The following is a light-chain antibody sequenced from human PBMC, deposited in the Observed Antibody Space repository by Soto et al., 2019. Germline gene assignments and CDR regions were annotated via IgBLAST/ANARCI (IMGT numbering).Light chain of an antibody. CDR3: AVWDDSLSGPL. Sequence: QSVLTQPPSASGTPGQRVTMSCSGSSSNIGSNTVNWYQQLPGTAPTLLIYSTNQRPSGVPDRFSGSKSGTSASLAVNGLQSEDEADYYCAVWDDSLSGPLFGGGTQLTVL. CDR1: SSNIGSNT. CDR2: STN. J-gene: IGLJ3*02. V-gene: IGLV1-44*01.